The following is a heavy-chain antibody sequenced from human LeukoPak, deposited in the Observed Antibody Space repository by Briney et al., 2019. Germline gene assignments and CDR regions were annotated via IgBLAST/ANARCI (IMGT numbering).Heavy chain of an antibody. Sequence: PGGSLRLSCAASGFTFSSYGMHWVRQAPGKGLEWVAFIRHDGSNKYYADSVKGRFTISRDNSKNTLYLQMNSLRAEDTAVYYCAKVIATYDILTGYYDYWGQGTLVTVSS. CDR3: AKVIATYDILTGYYDY. CDR2: IRHDGSNK. V-gene: IGHV3-30*02. CDR1: GFTFSSYG. D-gene: IGHD3-9*01. J-gene: IGHJ4*02.